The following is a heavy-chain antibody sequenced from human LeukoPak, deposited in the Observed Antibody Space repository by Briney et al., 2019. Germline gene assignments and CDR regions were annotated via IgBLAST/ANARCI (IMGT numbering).Heavy chain of an antibody. CDR1: GYTFTSYD. CDR2: MNPNSGNT. D-gene: IGHD3-3*01. Sequence: ASVKVSCKASGYTFTSYDINWVRQPTGPGLELMGWMNPNSGNTGFAQKFQGRVTMTRNTSISTAYMELRSLRSEDTAVYYCARGGRYDFWSGYYNWFDPWGQGTLVTVSS. J-gene: IGHJ5*02. V-gene: IGHV1-8*01. CDR3: ARGGRYDFWSGYYNWFDP.